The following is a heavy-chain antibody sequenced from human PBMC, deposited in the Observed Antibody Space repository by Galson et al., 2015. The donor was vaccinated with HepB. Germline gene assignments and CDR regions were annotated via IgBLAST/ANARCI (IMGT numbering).Heavy chain of an antibody. V-gene: IGHV1-3*01. J-gene: IGHJ3*02. CDR3: ASSHGVAGDAFDI. CDR1: GYTFTSYA. Sequence: SVKVSCKASGYTFTSYAMHWVRQAPGQRLEWMGWINAGNGNTKYSQKFQGRVTITADKSTSTAYMEQSSLRSEDTAVYYCASSHGVAGDAFDIWGQGTMVTVSS. D-gene: IGHD2-15*01. CDR2: INAGNGNT.